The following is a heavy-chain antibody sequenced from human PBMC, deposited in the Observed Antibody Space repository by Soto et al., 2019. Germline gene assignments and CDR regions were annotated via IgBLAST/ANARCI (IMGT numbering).Heavy chain of an antibody. Sequence: QVQLVESGGGVVQPGRSLRLSCAASGFSFSSYGFHWVRQAPGKGLEWVAVIWYDGSKKYYADSVKGRFTISRDNSKNTLYLQMNSLRAEDTAEYYCARDPGVTNYYFDYWGQGALVTVSS. J-gene: IGHJ4*02. CDR2: IWYDGSKK. CDR1: GFSFSSYG. D-gene: IGHD4-17*01. V-gene: IGHV3-33*01. CDR3: ARDPGVTNYYFDY.